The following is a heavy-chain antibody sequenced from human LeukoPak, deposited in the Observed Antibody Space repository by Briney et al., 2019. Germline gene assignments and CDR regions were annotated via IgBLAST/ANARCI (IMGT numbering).Heavy chain of an antibody. CDR1: GFTFDDYG. CDR3: AKDDYGGNSF. Sequence: GGSLRLSCAASGFTFDDYGMSWVRQVPGKGLEWVAGINWNNGKTNYADSVKGRFTISRDNSKNTLYLQMNSLRAEDTAVYYCAKDDYGGNSFWGQGTLVTVSS. D-gene: IGHD4-23*01. J-gene: IGHJ4*02. CDR2: INWNNGKT. V-gene: IGHV3-20*04.